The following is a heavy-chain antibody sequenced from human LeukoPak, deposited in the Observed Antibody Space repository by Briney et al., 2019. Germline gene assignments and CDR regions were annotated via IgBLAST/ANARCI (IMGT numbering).Heavy chain of an antibody. Sequence: PGGSLRLSCAASGFTFSDYWMHWVRQAPGKGLVWVSRISSDGSRVTYADSVKGRSTISRDNAKNTLYLQMNSLRAEDTAVYYCARESGSYYKNDDAFDIWGQGTMVTVSS. V-gene: IGHV3-74*01. CDR1: GFTFSDYW. CDR3: ARESGSYYKNDDAFDI. CDR2: ISSDGSRV. J-gene: IGHJ3*02. D-gene: IGHD1-26*01.